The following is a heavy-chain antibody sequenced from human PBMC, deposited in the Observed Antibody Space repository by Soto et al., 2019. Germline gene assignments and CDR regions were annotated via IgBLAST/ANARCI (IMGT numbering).Heavy chain of an antibody. D-gene: IGHD1-26*01. CDR1: GGSITNYY. J-gene: IGHJ4*02. CDR3: ARRRVGPTPNYFDF. CDR2: IYHNGYA. V-gene: IGHV4-59*08. Sequence: QLHLQESGPGLVKPSETLSLTCVVTGGSITNYYWSWIRQSPGKGLEWIAYIYHNGYAYYDPSLKSRVTMSVDTSKNQFSLNLRSVSAADTAVYYCARRRVGPTPNYFDFWGQGSLVTVSS.